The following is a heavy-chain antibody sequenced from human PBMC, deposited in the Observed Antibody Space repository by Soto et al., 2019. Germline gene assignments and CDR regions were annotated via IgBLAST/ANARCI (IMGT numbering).Heavy chain of an antibody. CDR1: GFTFSSYG. D-gene: IGHD2-2*01. CDR3: PILSLGYCSSTSCYVFDY. V-gene: IGHV3-30*03. J-gene: IGHJ4*02. CDR2: ISYDGSNK. Sequence: QVQLVESGGGVVQPGRSLRLSCAASGFTFSSYGMHWVRQAPGKGLEWVAVISYDGSNKYYADSVKGRFTISRDNSKNTLYLQMNSLRAEDPAVYYCPILSLGYCSSTSCYVFDYWGQGTLVTVSS.